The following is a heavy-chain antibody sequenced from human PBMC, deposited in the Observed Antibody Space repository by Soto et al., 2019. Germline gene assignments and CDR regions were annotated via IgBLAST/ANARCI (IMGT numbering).Heavy chain of an antibody. CDR1: GCTFSSYA. Sequence: ERSLRLSCSASGCTFSSYAMSWVLQAPGKGLNRVSAISSSGGSTYYAVSLKGRFTISRDNSKNTLYLQMNSLRAGDTAVYYCAKVKYCSSTSWYPHASYSTPPFFDYWGQGTLVTVSS. CDR3: AKVKYCSSTSWYPHASYSTPPFFDY. J-gene: IGHJ4*02. V-gene: IGHV3-23*01. D-gene: IGHD2-2*01. CDR2: ISSSGGST.